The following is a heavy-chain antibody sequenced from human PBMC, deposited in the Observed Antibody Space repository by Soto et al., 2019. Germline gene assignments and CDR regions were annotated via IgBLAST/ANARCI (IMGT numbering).Heavy chain of an antibody. CDR3: ARGSGYDFWSGYFYYYYMDV. V-gene: IGHV1-8*01. Sequence: ASVKVSCKASGYTFTSYDINWVRQATGQGLEWMGWMNPNSGNTGYAQKFQGRVTMTRNTSISTAYMELSSLRSEDTAVHYCARGSGYDFWSGYFYYYYMDVWGKGTTVTVSS. J-gene: IGHJ6*03. CDR2: MNPNSGNT. D-gene: IGHD3-3*01. CDR1: GYTFTSYD.